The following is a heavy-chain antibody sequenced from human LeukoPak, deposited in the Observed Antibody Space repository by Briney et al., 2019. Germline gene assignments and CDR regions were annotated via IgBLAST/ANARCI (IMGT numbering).Heavy chain of an antibody. V-gene: IGHV3-7*01. Sequence: GGSLRLSCEASGFTFSSYWMSWVRQAPGKGLEWVANIKEDGSEKYYVDSVKGRFTISRDNAKNSVYLQMNSLRAEDAAVYYCAREGDYYCSGGSCYDYWGQGTLVTVSS. D-gene: IGHD2-15*01. CDR3: AREGDYYCSGGSCYDY. J-gene: IGHJ4*02. CDR2: IKEDGSEK. CDR1: GFTFSSYW.